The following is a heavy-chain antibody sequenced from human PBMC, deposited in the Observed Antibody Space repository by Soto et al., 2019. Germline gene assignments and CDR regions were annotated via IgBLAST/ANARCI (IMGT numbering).Heavy chain of an antibody. J-gene: IGHJ4*02. CDR1: GGTFTSLA. CDR3: ERSAGVFDY. Sequence: QVQLVQSGAEVKKPGSSVKVSCKASGGTFTSLAISWVRQAPGQGLEWMGGLVPVFGTANYAQKFQDRVTITADKSTSTSYMELSSLSSEDTAVYYGERSAGVFDYWGQGTLVTVSS. CDR2: LVPVFGTA. D-gene: IGHD6-19*01. V-gene: IGHV1-69*06.